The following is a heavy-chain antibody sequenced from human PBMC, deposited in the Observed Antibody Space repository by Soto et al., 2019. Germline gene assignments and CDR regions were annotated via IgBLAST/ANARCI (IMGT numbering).Heavy chain of an antibody. CDR2: IIPILGIA. CDR1: GGPFSSYT. J-gene: IGHJ4*02. CDR3: ARDLRYYYDSCGYHDY. V-gene: IGHV1-69*04. Sequence: SVKVSCKSSGGPFSSYTISWVRQAPGQGLEWMGRIIPILGIANYAQKFQGRVTITADKSTSTAYMELSSLRSEDTAVYYCARDLRYYYDSCGYHDYWGQGTLVTVSS. D-gene: IGHD3-22*01.